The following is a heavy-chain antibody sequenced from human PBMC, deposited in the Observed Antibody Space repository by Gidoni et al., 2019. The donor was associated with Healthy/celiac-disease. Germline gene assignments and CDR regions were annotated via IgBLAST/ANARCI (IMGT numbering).Heavy chain of an antibody. Sequence: QVQLVESGGGLVRPGGSRRLSCAASGFPSSDYYMSWIRQAPGKGLEWVSYISSSSSYTNYADSVKGRFTISRDNAKNSLYLQMNSLRAEDTAVYYCARDPYGSGSYIGHYFDYWGQGTLVTVSS. V-gene: IGHV3-11*05. CDR3: ARDPYGSGSYIGHYFDY. J-gene: IGHJ4*02. CDR2: ISSSSSYT. D-gene: IGHD3-10*01. CDR1: GFPSSDYY.